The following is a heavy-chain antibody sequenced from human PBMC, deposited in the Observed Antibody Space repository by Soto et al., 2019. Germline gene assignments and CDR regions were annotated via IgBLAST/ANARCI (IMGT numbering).Heavy chain of an antibody. V-gene: IGHV4-39*01. Sequence: SETLSLTXTVSGGSISSSSYYWGWIRQPPGKGLEWIGSIYYSGSTYYNPSLKSRVTVSVDTSKNQFSLKLSSVTAADTAVYYRARLLIDTGGEPYYFDYWGQGTLVTVSS. CDR3: ARLLIDTGGEPYYFDY. D-gene: IGHD1-26*01. J-gene: IGHJ4*02. CDR2: IYYSGST. CDR1: GGSISSSSYY.